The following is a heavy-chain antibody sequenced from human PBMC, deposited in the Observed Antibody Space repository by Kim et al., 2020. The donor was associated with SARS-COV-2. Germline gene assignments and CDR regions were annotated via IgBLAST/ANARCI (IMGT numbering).Heavy chain of an antibody. Sequence: QKFQGRVTMTRDTATSTVYMELSSLRSEDTAVYYCARGIEAAAGHNWFDPWGQGTLVTVSS. CDR3: ARGIEAAAGHNWFDP. J-gene: IGHJ5*02. D-gene: IGHD6-13*01. V-gene: IGHV1-46*01.